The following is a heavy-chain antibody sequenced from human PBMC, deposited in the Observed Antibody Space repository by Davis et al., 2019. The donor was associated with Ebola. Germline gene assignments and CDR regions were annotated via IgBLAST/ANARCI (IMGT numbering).Heavy chain of an antibody. CDR2: IKQDGSEK. V-gene: IGHV3-7*03. CDR1: GFTFSSYW. D-gene: IGHD3-10*01. J-gene: IGHJ6*02. CDR3: AKDGYYGSAGLWDYGMDV. Sequence: PGGSLRLSCAASGFTFSSYWMSWVRQAPGKGLEWVANIKQDGSEKYYVDSVKGRFTISRDNAKNSLYLQMNSLRAEDTAVYYCAKDGYYGSAGLWDYGMDVWGQGTTVTVSS.